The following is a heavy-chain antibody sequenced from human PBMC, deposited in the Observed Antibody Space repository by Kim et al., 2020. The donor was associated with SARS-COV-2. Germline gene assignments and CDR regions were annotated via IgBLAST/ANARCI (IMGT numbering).Heavy chain of an antibody. J-gene: IGHJ4*02. CDR2: IRSKAYGGTT. V-gene: IGHV3-49*03. D-gene: IGHD3-9*01. Sequence: GGSLRLSCTASGFTFGDYAMSWFRQAPGKGLEWVGFIRSKAYGGTTEYAASVKGRFTISRDDSKSIAYLQMNSLKTEDTAVYYCTRDRKVLRYFDSPQPFDYWGQGTLVTVSS. CDR1: GFTFGDYA. CDR3: TRDRKVLRYFDSPQPFDY.